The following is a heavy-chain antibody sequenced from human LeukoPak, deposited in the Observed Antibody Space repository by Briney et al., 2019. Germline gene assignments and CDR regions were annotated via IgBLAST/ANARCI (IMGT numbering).Heavy chain of an antibody. D-gene: IGHD6-25*01. CDR3: AKALYSSGPDAFDI. CDR2: IRYDGRNK. CDR1: GFTFSSYG. V-gene: IGHV3-30*02. Sequence: GGSLRLSCAASGFTFSSYGMHWVSQAPGKGLEWVGMIRYDGRNKYYEESVKGRFTISRDNSKNTLYLQMNSLRAEDTAVYYCAKALYSSGPDAFDIWGQGTMVTVSS. J-gene: IGHJ3*02.